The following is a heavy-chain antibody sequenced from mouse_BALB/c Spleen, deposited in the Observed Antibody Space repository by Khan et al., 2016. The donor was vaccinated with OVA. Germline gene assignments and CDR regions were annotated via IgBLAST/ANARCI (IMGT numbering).Heavy chain of an antibody. V-gene: IGHV1S137*01. J-gene: IGHJ3*01. CDR3: ARLTPY. Sequence: QVQLKQSGPEVVRPGVSVKISCKGSGYTFTDYAMHWVKQSPAKGLEWIGVISTDNGNTNYTQKFKGKATMTVDTSSSTAYMELARLTSDDSAIYCGARLTPYWGQGTLVTVSA. CDR2: ISTDNGNT. CDR1: GYTFTDYA.